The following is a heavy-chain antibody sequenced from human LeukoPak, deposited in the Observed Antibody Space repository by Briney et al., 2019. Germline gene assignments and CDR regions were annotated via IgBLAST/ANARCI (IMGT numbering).Heavy chain of an antibody. CDR2: FSGSGGST. J-gene: IGHJ4*02. CDR1: GFTFSSYA. CDR3: AKAPLMVRGSYYFDY. V-gene: IGHV3-23*01. D-gene: IGHD3-10*01. Sequence: PGGSLRLSCAASGFTFSSYAMSWVRQAPGKGLEWVSAFSGSGGSTYYADSVKGRFTISRDNSKNTLYLQMNSLRAEDTAVYYCAKAPLMVRGSYYFDYWGQGTLVTVSS.